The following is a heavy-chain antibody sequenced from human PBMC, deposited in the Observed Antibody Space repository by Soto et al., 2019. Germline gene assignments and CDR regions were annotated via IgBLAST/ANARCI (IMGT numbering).Heavy chain of an antibody. CDR2: ISSSSSYI. D-gene: IGHD2-2*01. CDR1: GFTFSSYS. J-gene: IGHJ5*02. CDR3: ARDRRGYQLLAPFEP. Sequence: GGSLRLSCAASGFTFSSYSMNWVRQAPGKGLKWVSSISSSSSYIYYADSVKGRFTISRDNAKNSLYLQMNSLRAEDTAVYYCARDRRGYQLLAPFEPWGQGTLVTVSS. V-gene: IGHV3-21*01.